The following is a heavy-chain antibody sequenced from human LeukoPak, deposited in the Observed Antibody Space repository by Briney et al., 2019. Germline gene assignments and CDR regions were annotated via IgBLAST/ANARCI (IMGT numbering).Heavy chain of an antibody. Sequence: HAGGSLRLSCAASGFTFSSYAMHWVRQAPGKGLEWVAVISYDGSNKYYADSVKGRFTISRDNSKNTLYLQMNSPRAEDTAVYYCARLTIAVAGPEFDYWGQGTLVTVSS. V-gene: IGHV3-30*04. CDR2: ISYDGSNK. J-gene: IGHJ4*02. CDR1: GFTFSSYA. CDR3: ARLTIAVAGPEFDY. D-gene: IGHD6-19*01.